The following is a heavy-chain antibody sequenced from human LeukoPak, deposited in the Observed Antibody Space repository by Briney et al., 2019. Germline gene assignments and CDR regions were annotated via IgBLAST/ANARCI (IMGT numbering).Heavy chain of an antibody. Sequence: GESLKISCKGSGYSFSTYWIGWVRQMPGKGLEWMGIIYPGDSDTRYSPSFRGQVTISADKSISTAYLQWSSLKASDTAMYYCARGNGYNFGYIDYWGQGTLVTVSS. J-gene: IGHJ4*02. CDR1: GYSFSTYW. CDR3: ARGNGYNFGYIDY. D-gene: IGHD5-24*01. V-gene: IGHV5-51*01. CDR2: IYPGDSDT.